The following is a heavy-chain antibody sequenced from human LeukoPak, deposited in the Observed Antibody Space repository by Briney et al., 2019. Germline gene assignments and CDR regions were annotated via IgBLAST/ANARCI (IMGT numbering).Heavy chain of an antibody. J-gene: IGHJ4*02. V-gene: IGHV1-24*01. Sequence: GASVKVSCKVSGYTLTELSMHWVRQAPGKGLEWMGGFDPEDGETIYAQKFQGRVTMTEDTSTDTAYMELSSLRSEDTAVYYCATEGVSGWLQFQPSLYYFDYWGQGTLVTVPS. D-gene: IGHD5-24*01. CDR3: ATEGVSGWLQFQPSLYYFDY. CDR1: GYTLTELS. CDR2: FDPEDGET.